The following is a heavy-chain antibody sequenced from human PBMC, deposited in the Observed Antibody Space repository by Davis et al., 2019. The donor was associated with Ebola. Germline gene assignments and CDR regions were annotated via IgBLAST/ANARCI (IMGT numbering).Heavy chain of an antibody. Sequence: PSETLSLTCTVSGGSISSYYWSWIRQPAGKGLEWIGRIYTSGSTNYNPSLKSRVTISVDTSKNQFSLKLSSVTAADTAVYYCARGYYDLWVRDYYGMDVWGQGTTVTVSS. D-gene: IGHD3-3*01. V-gene: IGHV4-4*07. CDR3: ARGYYDLWVRDYYGMDV. CDR2: IYTSGST. CDR1: GGSISSYY. J-gene: IGHJ6*02.